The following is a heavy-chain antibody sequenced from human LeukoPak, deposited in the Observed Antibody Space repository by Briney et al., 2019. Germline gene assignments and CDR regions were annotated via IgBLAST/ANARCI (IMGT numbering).Heavy chain of an antibody. CDR1: GYTFTSYG. CDR2: ISAYNGNT. Sequence: ASVKVSCRASGYTFTSYGISWVRQAPGQGLEWMGWISAYNGNTNYAQKLQGRVTMTTDTSTSTAYMELRSLRSDDTAVYYCARDQVPHDYGDSAFDYWGQGTLVTVSS. V-gene: IGHV1-18*01. CDR3: ARDQVPHDYGDSAFDY. D-gene: IGHD4-17*01. J-gene: IGHJ4*02.